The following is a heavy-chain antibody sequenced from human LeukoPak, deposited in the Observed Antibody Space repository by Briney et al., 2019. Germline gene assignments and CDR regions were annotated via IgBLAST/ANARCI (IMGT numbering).Heavy chain of an antibody. CDR3: ARGYHGAPNVFAP. CDR2: ISSIRSSI. J-gene: IGHJ5*02. CDR1: GFTFSSDS. D-gene: IGHD4-17*01. V-gene: IGHV3-21*01. Sequence: PVGCLRLSCAASGFTFSSDSMNWVRQAPGNGLEWVSSISSIRSSISYAYTVNGRFPISRDNPKNSLYLQMNSLSAEVTAVYYCARGYHGAPNVFAPWGEGPLVRVSS.